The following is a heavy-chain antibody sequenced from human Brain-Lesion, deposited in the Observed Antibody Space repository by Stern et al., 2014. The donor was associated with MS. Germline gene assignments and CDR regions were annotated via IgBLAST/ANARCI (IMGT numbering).Heavy chain of an antibody. D-gene: IGHD3-16*01. V-gene: IGHV5-10-1*01. CDR2: IDPSDSNP. CDR1: GYSFTSDG. J-gene: IGHJ4*02. Sequence: EVQLVQSGAEVKKPGESLRISCQGSGYSFTSDGISWVRQMPGKGLEWMGRIDPSDSNPNYSPSFQGHVTISADKSINTAYLDWRSLKASDTAMYYCARHMGEGLSIDYWGQGTLVTVSS. CDR3: ARHMGEGLSIDY.